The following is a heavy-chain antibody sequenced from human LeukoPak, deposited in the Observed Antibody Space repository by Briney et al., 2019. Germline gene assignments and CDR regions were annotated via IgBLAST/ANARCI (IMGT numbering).Heavy chain of an antibody. CDR1: GYTFTGYY. Sequence: GASVKVSCKASGYTFTGYYMHWVRQAPGQGLEWMGWINPNSGGTNYAQKFQGRVTMTEDTSTDTAYMELSSLRSEDTAVYYCATSGPLVAVAGHWGQGTLVTVSS. J-gene: IGHJ4*02. D-gene: IGHD6-19*01. CDR2: INPNSGGT. CDR3: ATSGPLVAVAGH. V-gene: IGHV1-2*02.